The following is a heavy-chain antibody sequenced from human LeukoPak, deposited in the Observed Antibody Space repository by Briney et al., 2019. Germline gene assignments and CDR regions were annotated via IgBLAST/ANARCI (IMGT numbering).Heavy chain of an antibody. CDR3: ARDLDEYGMVV. V-gene: IGHV1-69*04. CDR2: IIPILGIA. J-gene: IGHJ6*02. Sequence: SVKVSCKASGGTFSSYAISWVRQAPGQGLEWMGRIIPILGIANYAQKFQGRVTITADKSTSTAYMELSSLRSEDTAVYYCARDLDEYGMVVWGQGTTVTVSS. CDR1: GGTFSSYA.